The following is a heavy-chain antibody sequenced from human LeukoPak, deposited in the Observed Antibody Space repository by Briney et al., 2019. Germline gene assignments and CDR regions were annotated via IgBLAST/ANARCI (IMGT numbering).Heavy chain of an antibody. CDR1: GGSISSYY. CDR3: ARHVVSNRYYDFWSGYPLDY. V-gene: IGHV4-59*08. J-gene: IGHJ4*02. D-gene: IGHD3-3*01. Sequence: SETLSLTCTVSGGSISSYYWSWIRQPPGKGLEWIGYIYYSGSTNYNPSLKSRVTISVDTSKNQFSLKLSSVTAADTAVYYCARHVVSNRYYDFWSGYPLDYWGQGTLVTVSS. CDR2: IYYSGST.